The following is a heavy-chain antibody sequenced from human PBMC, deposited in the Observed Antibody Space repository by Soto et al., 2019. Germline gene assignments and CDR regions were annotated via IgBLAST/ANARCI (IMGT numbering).Heavy chain of an antibody. CDR2: IKSKINGGTT. Sequence: EVQLVESGGGLVKPGGSVRLACAASGFTFSNAWMSWVRQAPGKGLEWVARIKSKINGGTTDHAAPVKGRFTISRDDSKNTLYLQMDSLQIEDTAVYYCTTYDYVSASERIRWAYWGQGALVTVSS. D-gene: IGHD3-16*01. CDR1: GFTFSNAW. CDR3: TTYDYVSASERIRWAY. J-gene: IGHJ4*02. V-gene: IGHV3-15*01.